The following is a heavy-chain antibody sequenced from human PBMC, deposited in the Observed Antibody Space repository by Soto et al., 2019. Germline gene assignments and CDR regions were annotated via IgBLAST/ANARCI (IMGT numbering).Heavy chain of an antibody. CDR3: YSRPTYYDTSGTYTGFDS. CDR2: IYHSGST. D-gene: IGHD3-22*01. CDR1: GDSIRNGDYS. J-gene: IGHJ5*01. V-gene: IGHV4-30-2*01. Sequence: QLQLQESGSGLVKPSQTLSLTCAVSGDSIRNGDYSWSWIRQPPGKVPEWIGHIYHSGSTYYNPSLQTRVTRAVDSATNQFSLKLLSVIAADTAVYYCYSRPTYYDTSGTYTGFDSWGQGILVTVSS.